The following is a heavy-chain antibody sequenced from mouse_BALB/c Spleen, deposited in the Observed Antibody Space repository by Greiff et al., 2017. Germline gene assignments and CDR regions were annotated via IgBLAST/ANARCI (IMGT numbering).Heavy chain of an antibody. V-gene: IGHV5-6-5*01. J-gene: IGHJ3*01. CDR3: ARGATAWFAY. CDR1: GFTFSSYA. CDR2: ISSGGST. Sequence: EVHLVESGGGLVKPGGSLKLSCAASGFTFSSYAMSWVRQTPEKRLEWVASISSGGSTYYPDSVKGRFTISRDNARNILYLQMSSLRSEDTAMYYCARGATAWFAYWGQGTLVTVSA.